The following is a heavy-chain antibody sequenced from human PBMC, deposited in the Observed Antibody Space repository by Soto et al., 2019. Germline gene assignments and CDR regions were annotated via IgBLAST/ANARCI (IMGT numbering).Heavy chain of an antibody. CDR2: IHHSGNT. Sequence: SETLSLTCTVSGGSISGFYWSWIRQPPGKGLEWIAYIHHSGNTDYSPSLKSRVTISVDTSKNQFSLNLSSVTAADTAVYYCARETRWSGFFGYWGQGTVVTVSS. V-gene: IGHV4-59*01. D-gene: IGHD3-10*01. J-gene: IGHJ4*02. CDR1: GGSISGFY. CDR3: ARETRWSGFFGY.